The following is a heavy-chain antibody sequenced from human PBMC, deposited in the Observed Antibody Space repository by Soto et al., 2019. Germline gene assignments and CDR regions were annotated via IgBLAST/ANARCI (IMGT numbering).Heavy chain of an antibody. CDR2: ISSNGAST. D-gene: IGHD3-16*01. CDR3: ARGEDYVWGREAVYYYYHMDV. J-gene: IGHJ6*03. V-gene: IGHV3-64*02. CDR1: GFTFSSFA. Sequence: GGSLRLSCAASGFTFSSFALHWVRQAPGKGLEYVSVISSNGASTYYADSVRGRFTISRDNSKNTLFLQMGSLRVEDMAVYYYARGEDYVWGREAVYYYYHMDVWGKGTTVTVSS.